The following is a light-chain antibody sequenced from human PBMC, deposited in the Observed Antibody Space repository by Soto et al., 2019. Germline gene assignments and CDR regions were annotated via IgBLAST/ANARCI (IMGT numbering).Light chain of an antibody. Sequence: EIRMTQSPSTLSASQGERATLSCRASQSVSSNLAWYQQKPGQAPRLLIYDAATRANSSPARLSGSGSATALTPTTSNLQPADYAANYYQQHHNRYPITFGQGTRLEI. CDR2: DAA. CDR1: QSVSSN. CDR3: QQHHNRYPIT. J-gene: IGKJ5*01. V-gene: IGKV3D-15*01.